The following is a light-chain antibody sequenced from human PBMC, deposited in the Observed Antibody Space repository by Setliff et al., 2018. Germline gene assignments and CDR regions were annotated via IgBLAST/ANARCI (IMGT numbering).Light chain of an antibody. CDR1: SHDIDVFDS. J-gene: IGLJ2*01. V-gene: IGLV2-14*03. CDR3: SSYRSSSTLVV. Sequence: QSVLTQPASVSGSPGHSVIISCIGASHDIDVFDSVSWYQHYPGKAPKLMIFDVTXXXSGVSXRXXXXXXXXXXXLTISGPQAEDEALYYCSSYRSSSTLVVFGGGTQLTVL. CDR2: DVT.